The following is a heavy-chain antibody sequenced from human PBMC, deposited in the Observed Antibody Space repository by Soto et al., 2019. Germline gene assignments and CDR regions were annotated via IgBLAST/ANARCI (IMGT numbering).Heavy chain of an antibody. CDR3: ARAAILTGYYYYYMDV. D-gene: IGHD3-9*01. CDR1: GFTFSSYS. J-gene: IGHJ6*03. Sequence: EVQLVESGGGLVKPGGSLRLSCAASGFTFSSYSMNWVRQAPGKGLEWVSSISSSSSYIYYADSVKGRFTISRDNAKNSLYLQMNSLRAEDTAVYYCARAAILTGYYYYYMDVWGKGTTVTVSS. CDR2: ISSSSSYI. V-gene: IGHV3-21*01.